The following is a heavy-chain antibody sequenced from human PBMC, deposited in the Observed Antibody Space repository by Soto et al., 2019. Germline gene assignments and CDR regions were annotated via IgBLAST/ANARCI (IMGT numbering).Heavy chain of an antibody. D-gene: IGHD6-13*01. J-gene: IGHJ6*02. CDR3: ARDPSSWYQWPYYYYGMDV. Sequence: QPGGSLRLSCAASGFTFSSYAMHWVRQAPGKGLEWVAVISYDGSNKYYADSVKGRFTISRDNSKNTLYLQMNSLRAEDTAVYYCARDPSSWYQWPYYYYGMDVWGQGTTVTVSS. CDR1: GFTFSSYA. V-gene: IGHV3-30-3*01. CDR2: ISYDGSNK.